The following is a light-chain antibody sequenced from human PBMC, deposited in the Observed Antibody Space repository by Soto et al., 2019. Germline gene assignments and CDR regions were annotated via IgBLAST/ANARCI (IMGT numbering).Light chain of an antibody. CDR2: GAS. J-gene: IGKJ2*01. CDR1: QSASSNY. Sequence: EIVLAQSPGTLSLSPGERATLSCRASQSASSNYLAWYQQKPGQAPRLLIYGASTRATGIPDRFSGSGSGTDSTLSISRLEPEDFAVYYCQQYGSSPVYTFGQGTKLEIK. V-gene: IGKV3-20*01. CDR3: QQYGSSPVYT.